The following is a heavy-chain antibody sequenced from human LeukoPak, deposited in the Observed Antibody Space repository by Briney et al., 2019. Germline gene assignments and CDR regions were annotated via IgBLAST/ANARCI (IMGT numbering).Heavy chain of an antibody. CDR3: ARGGYDILTGYYSI. V-gene: IGHV1-69*13. CDR1: GGTFSSYA. CDR2: NIPIFGTA. Sequence: SVKVSCKASGGTFSSYAISWVRQAPGQGLEWMGGNIPIFGTANYAQKFQGRVTITADESTSTAYMELSSLRSEDTAVYYCARGGYDILTGYYSIWGQGTLVTVSS. D-gene: IGHD3-9*01. J-gene: IGHJ4*02.